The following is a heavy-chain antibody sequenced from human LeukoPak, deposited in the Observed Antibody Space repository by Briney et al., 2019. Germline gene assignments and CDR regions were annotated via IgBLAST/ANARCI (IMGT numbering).Heavy chain of an antibody. Sequence: PGGSLRLSCAASGFTLSSHSMNWVRQAPGKGLEWVSSISSSSSYIYYTDSVKGRFTISRDNARNSLYLQMNSLRAEDTAVYYCARGISGYDYRFDFWGQGTLVTVSP. J-gene: IGHJ4*02. CDR3: ARGISGYDYRFDF. CDR2: ISSSSSYI. CDR1: GFTLSSHS. V-gene: IGHV3-21*01. D-gene: IGHD5-12*01.